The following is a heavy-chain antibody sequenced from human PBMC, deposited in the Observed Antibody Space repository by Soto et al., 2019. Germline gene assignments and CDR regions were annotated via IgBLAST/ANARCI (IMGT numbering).Heavy chain of an antibody. J-gene: IGHJ4*02. CDR3: ARGEGGCHGSGRYSY. CDR2: INPSSGST. V-gene: IGHV1-46*01. D-gene: IGHD3-10*01. Sequence: ASVKVSCKASGYSFPSYYIHWVRQGPGPGLEWMGIINPSSGSTYFAQKFQDRVTMTKDTSTSTVYMQLNSLRYEDTAVYYCARGEGGCHGSGRYSYWDQGTLVTVSS. CDR1: GYSFPSYY.